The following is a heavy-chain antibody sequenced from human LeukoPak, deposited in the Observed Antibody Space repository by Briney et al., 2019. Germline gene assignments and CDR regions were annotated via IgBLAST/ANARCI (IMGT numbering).Heavy chain of an antibody. CDR2: ISSSGSSI. D-gene: IGHD3-10*01. Sequence: PGGSLRLSCAASGFTFSNYEMNWVRQAPGKGLEWVSYISSSGSSIYYADSVKGRFTISRDNAKNSLYLQMNSLRAEDTAVYYCASKLRFRDQSDYWGQGTLVTVSS. CDR1: GFTFSNYE. V-gene: IGHV3-48*03. CDR3: ASKLRFRDQSDY. J-gene: IGHJ4*02.